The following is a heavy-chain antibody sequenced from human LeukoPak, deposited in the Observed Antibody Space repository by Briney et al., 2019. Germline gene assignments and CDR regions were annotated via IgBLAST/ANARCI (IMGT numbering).Heavy chain of an antibody. J-gene: IGHJ4*02. CDR3: ARDLVGGIWSAGF. CDR2: IYPGDSDT. D-gene: IGHD3-3*01. CDR1: GYSFTNYW. Sequence: GESLKISCKGSGYSFTNYWIGWVRQMPGKGLEWMGFIYPGDSDTRYSPSFQGQVTISADKSISTAYLQWSSLKASDTAMYYCARDLVGGIWSAGFWGQGTLVTVSS. V-gene: IGHV5-51*01.